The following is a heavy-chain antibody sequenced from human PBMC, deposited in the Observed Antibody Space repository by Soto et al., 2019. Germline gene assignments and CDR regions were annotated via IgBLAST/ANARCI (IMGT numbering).Heavy chain of an antibody. J-gene: IGHJ4*02. Sequence: SVKVSCKTSGGTFSTYAIYWVRQAPGQGLEWMGAIIPLFGTADYAQKFQGRATITADESTSTAYMELSSLRSEDTAVYYCARPKGSYSSGYYYFDYWGQGTLVTVSS. CDR2: IIPLFGTA. V-gene: IGHV1-69*13. CDR3: ARPKGSYSSGYYYFDY. D-gene: IGHD6-19*01. CDR1: GGTFSTYA.